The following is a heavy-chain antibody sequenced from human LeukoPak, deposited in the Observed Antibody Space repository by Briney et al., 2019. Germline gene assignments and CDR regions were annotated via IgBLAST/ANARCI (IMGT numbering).Heavy chain of an antibody. CDR3: AELGITMIGGV. D-gene: IGHD3-10*02. CDR2: ISYGGSNK. V-gene: IGHV3-30*04. J-gene: IGHJ6*04. CDR1: GFTFSNYA. Sequence: GGSLRLSCAASGFTFSNYAMHWVRQASGKGLEWVAVISYGGSNKYYTDSVKGRFTISGDSSKNTLYLQMNSLRAEDTAVYYCAELGITMIGGVWGKGTTVTISS.